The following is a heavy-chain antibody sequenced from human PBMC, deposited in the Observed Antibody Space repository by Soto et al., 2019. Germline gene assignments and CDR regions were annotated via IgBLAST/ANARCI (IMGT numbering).Heavy chain of an antibody. D-gene: IGHD3-10*01. V-gene: IGHV3-33*01. J-gene: IGHJ6*02. CDR1: DFAFRLHG. CDR2: IWHDGTRK. Sequence: QVHLVESGGGVVQPGGSLTLSCSVSDFAFRLHGIHWVRHTPGKGLEWVAMIWHDGTRKYFRDSVRGRFTISRYSAKNKVYLQMNNLRGDDSALYFCARDRSSSYSYAMDLWGQGTTVTVSS. CDR3: ARDRSSSYSYAMDL.